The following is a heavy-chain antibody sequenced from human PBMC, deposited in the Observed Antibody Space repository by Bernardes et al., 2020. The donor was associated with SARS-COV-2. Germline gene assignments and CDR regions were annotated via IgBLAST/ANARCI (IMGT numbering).Heavy chain of an antibody. D-gene: IGHD3-22*01. CDR3: ARDISHYYETRASDAFDI. J-gene: IGHJ3*02. CDR1: GFTFSSYW. CDR2: IKRDGSEK. Sequence: GGSLRLSCAASGFTFSSYWMSWVRQAPGKGLEWVAHIKRDGSEKNYVDSVKGRFTISRDNADNSVHLHMSSLRAEDTAVYYCARDISHYYETRASDAFDIWGQGTLVTVSA. V-gene: IGHV3-7*01.